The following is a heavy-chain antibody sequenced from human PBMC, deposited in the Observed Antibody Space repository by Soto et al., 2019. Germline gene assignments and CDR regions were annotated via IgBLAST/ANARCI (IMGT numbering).Heavy chain of an antibody. CDR2: IYYSGNT. Sequence: SETLSLTCTVSGGSISTSSYYWGWIRQPPGKGLEWIGSIYYSGNTYYNPSLKSRVTVSLDSSKNQFSLKLTSVTAADTAIYYCARGHLWLENWGQGTLVTVSS. CDR3: ARGHLWLEN. J-gene: IGHJ4*02. CDR1: GGSISTSSYY. V-gene: IGHV4-39*07. D-gene: IGHD3-3*01.